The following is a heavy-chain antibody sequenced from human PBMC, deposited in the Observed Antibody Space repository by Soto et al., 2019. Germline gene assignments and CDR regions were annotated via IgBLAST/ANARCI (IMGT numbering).Heavy chain of an antibody. J-gene: IGHJ6*02. CDR3: SRFIMVGGWFDPNYYHGMDV. V-gene: IGHV1-18*01. CDR1: GYTFSNYG. D-gene: IGHD6-19*01. CDR2: ISRYNGNT. Sequence: QVQLVQSGAEVKKPGASVTVSCKTSGYTFSNYGINWVRQAPGQGLEWMGWISRYNGNTNYAQTVQGRVTMTTDTSTGTVYMELRSLKSDDTAIYYCSRFIMVGGWFDPNYYHGMDVWGQGTTVTVSS.